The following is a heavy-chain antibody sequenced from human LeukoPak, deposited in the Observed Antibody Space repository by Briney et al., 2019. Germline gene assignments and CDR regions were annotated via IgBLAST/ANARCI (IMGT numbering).Heavy chain of an antibody. V-gene: IGHV3-30*04. CDR3: ARASFRSSGWYDHPFGY. CDR1: GFTFGSYA. Sequence: GGSLRLSCAASGFTFGSYAMHWVRQAPGKGLEWVAVISYDGSNKYYADSVKGRFTISRDNSKDTLYLQMNSLRAEDTAVYYCARASFRSSGWYDHPFGYWGQGTLVTVSS. CDR2: ISYDGSNK. D-gene: IGHD6-19*01. J-gene: IGHJ4*02.